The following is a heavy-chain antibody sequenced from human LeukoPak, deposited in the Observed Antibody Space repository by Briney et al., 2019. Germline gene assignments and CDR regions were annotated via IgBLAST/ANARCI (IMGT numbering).Heavy chain of an antibody. J-gene: IGHJ4*02. CDR3: AIDQPVAGASNFDS. CDR2: INPNTGNP. D-gene: IGHD6-19*01. CDR1: GYTFTRYA. Sequence: ASVKVSCKASGYTFTRYAMNWLRQVPGQGLEWMGWINPNTGNPTYAQAFTGRFVFSLDTSVSTAYLQISSLNTEDTAVYYCAIDQPVAGASNFDSWGQGTLVTVSS. V-gene: IGHV7-4-1*02.